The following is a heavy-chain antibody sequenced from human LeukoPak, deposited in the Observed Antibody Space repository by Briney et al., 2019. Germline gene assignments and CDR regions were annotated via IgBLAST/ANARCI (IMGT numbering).Heavy chain of an antibody. V-gene: IGHV3-11*04. CDR1: GFTFSDYY. CDR2: ISSSGKTV. Sequence: GGSLRLFCAASGFTFSDYYMNWIRQAPGKGLQWVSSISSSGKTVYYADSVRGRFTISRDNAENSLFPQMNSLRAEDTAVYYCARDLATVTTTEYWGQGTLVTVSS. D-gene: IGHD4-17*01. J-gene: IGHJ4*02. CDR3: ARDLATVTTTEY.